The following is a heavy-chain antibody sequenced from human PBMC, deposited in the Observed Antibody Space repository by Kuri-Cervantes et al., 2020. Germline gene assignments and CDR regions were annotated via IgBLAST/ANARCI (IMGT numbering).Heavy chain of an antibody. Sequence: ASVKVSCKASGYTFTGYYMHWVRQAPGQGLEWMGWINAGNGNTKYSQKFQGRVTMTRDTSTSTVYMELSSLRSEDTAVYYCARGVGATRDYYYYYYMDVWGKGTTVTVSS. CDR2: INAGNGNT. CDR1: GYTFTGYY. CDR3: ARGVGATRDYYYYYYMDV. D-gene: IGHD1-26*01. J-gene: IGHJ6*03. V-gene: IGHV1/OR15-3*02.